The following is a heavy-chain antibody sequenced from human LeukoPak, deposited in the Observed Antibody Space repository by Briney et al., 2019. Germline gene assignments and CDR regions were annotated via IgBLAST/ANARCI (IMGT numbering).Heavy chain of an antibody. D-gene: IGHD3-22*01. J-gene: IGHJ4*02. Sequence: PGGSLRLSCAASGFTFSDYAMTWVRQAPGEGLEWVSGISGSGGNTYYADSMKGRFTISRDNSKSTVYLQMDSLRAEDTAVYYCAKSRGDSSGYYYPLDYWGQGTLVTVSS. CDR3: AKSRGDSSGYYYPLDY. CDR1: GFTFSDYA. V-gene: IGHV3-23*01. CDR2: ISGSGGNT.